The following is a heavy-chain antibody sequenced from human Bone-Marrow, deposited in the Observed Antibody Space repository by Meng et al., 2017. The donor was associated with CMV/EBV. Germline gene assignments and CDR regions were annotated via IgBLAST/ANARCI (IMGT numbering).Heavy chain of an antibody. CDR2: INPNSGGT. CDR3: AREITRHDYGDYVDY. Sequence: ASVKVSCKASGYTFTSYYMHWVRQAPGQGLEWMGIINPNSGGTNYAQKFQGRVTMTRDTSISTAYMELSRLRSDDTAVYYCAREITRHDYGDYVDYWGQGTRVTGYS. J-gene: IGHJ4*02. D-gene: IGHD4-17*01. CDR1: GYTFTSYY. V-gene: IGHV1-2*02.